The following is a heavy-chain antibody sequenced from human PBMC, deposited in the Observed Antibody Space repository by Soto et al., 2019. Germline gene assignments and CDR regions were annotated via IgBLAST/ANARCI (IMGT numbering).Heavy chain of an antibody. D-gene: IGHD2-2*01. CDR1: GGSISSYY. CDR3: ARADYCSSTSCYFFDY. Sequence: SETLSLTCTVSGGSISSYYWSWIRQPPGKGLEWIGYIYYSGSTIYNPSLKSRVTISVDTSKNQFSLKLSSVTAADTAVYYCARADYCSSTSCYFFDYWGQGTLVTVSS. CDR2: IYYSGST. V-gene: IGHV4-59*01. J-gene: IGHJ4*02.